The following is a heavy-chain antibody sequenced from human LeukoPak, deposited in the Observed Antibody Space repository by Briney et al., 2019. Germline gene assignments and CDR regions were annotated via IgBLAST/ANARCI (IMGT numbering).Heavy chain of an antibody. V-gene: IGHV4-34*01. D-gene: IGHD1-1*01. J-gene: IGHJ3*02. CDR2: INHSGST. CDR3: ARDGTIGVAKDAFDI. Sequence: GSLRPSCAASGFTFSSYAMSWVRQPPGKGLEWIGEINHSGSTNYNPSLKSRVTISVDTSKNQFSLQLNSVTPEDTAVYYCARDGTIGVAKDAFDIWGQGTMVTVSS. CDR1: GFTFSSYA.